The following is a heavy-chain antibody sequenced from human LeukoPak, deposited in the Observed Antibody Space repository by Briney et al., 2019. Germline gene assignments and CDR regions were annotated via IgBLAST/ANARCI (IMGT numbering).Heavy chain of an antibody. D-gene: IGHD2-21*02. V-gene: IGHV1-2*02. J-gene: IGHJ5*02. CDR3: ARATCKTDCAGFDP. Sequence: ASVKVSCKASGYTFTGYYMHWVRQAPGHGLEWMGWINPNSGATNYAQNFQGRVTVTRDTSISTAYMELSRLRSDDMAVYYCARATCKTDCAGFDPWGQGTLVTVSS. CDR2: INPNSGAT. CDR1: GYTFTGYY.